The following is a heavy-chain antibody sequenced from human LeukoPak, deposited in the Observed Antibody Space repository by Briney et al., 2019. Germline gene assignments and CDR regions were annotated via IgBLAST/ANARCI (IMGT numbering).Heavy chain of an antibody. D-gene: IGHD3-16*01. J-gene: IGHJ4*02. Sequence: PSETLSLTRTVSGGSISSSSYYWGWIRQPPGKGLEWIGSIYHSGSTYYNPSLKSRVTISVDTSKNQFSLKLNSVTAADTAMYFCARGWADWGNLAEDSGAFYFDFWGQGTLVTVSS. CDR2: IYHSGST. V-gene: IGHV4-39*07. CDR3: ARGWADWGNLAEDSGAFYFDF. CDR1: GGSISSSSYY.